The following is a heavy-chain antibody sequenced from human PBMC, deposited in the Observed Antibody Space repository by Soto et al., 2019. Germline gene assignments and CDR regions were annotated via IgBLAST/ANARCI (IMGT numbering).Heavy chain of an antibody. CDR2: MNPNSGNT. J-gene: IGHJ6*02. D-gene: IGHD5-12*01. Sequence: ASVKVSCKASGYTFTIYDINWVRQATGQGLEWMGWMNPNSGNTGYAQKFQGRVTMTRNTSISTAYMGLSSLRSEDTAGEDCARVPKVWWLSPKAYYHYGMDVWG. V-gene: IGHV1-8*01. CDR1: GYTFTIYD. CDR3: ARVPKVWWLSPKAYYHYGMDV.